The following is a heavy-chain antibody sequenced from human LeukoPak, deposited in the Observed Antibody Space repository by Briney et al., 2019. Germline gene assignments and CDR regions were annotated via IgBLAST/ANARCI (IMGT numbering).Heavy chain of an antibody. D-gene: IGHD2-2*01. J-gene: IGHJ4*02. CDR1: GFTFSSYA. V-gene: IGHV3-30-3*01. CDR2: ISYDGSNK. Sequence: PGGSLRLSCAASGFTFSSYAMHWVRQAPGKGLEWVAVISYDGSNKYYADSVKGRFTISRDNSKNTLYLQMNSLRAEDTAVYYCAILADIVVVPAAPFDYWGQGTLVTVSS. CDR3: AILADIVVVPAAPFDY.